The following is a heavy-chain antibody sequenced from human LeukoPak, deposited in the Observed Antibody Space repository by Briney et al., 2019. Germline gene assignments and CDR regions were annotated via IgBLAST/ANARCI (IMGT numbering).Heavy chain of an antibody. CDR3: ARGGDVVPAAIQDYYYYGMDV. V-gene: IGHV1-69*04. D-gene: IGHD2-2*01. CDR1: GGTFSSYA. Sequence: ASVKVSCKASGGTFSSYAISWVRQAPGQGLEWMGRIIPILGRANYAQKFQGRVTITADKSTSTAYMELSSLRSEDTAVYYCARGGDVVPAAIQDYYYYGMDVWGQGTTVADSS. CDR2: IIPILGRA. J-gene: IGHJ6*02.